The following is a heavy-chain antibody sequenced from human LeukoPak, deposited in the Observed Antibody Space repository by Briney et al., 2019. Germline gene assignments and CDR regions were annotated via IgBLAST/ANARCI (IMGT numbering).Heavy chain of an antibody. J-gene: IGHJ4*02. CDR1: GFTFSKYW. Sequence: GGSLRLSCAASGFTFSKYWMLWVRQAPGKGLESVSRINTDGTVTTYADSVKGRFTVSRDNADNTMFLQMNCVRDEGTAVYYCATKQWLAPPPDSWGQGTPVTVSS. CDR2: INTDGTVT. CDR3: ATKQWLAPPPDS. D-gene: IGHD6-19*01. V-gene: IGHV3-74*01.